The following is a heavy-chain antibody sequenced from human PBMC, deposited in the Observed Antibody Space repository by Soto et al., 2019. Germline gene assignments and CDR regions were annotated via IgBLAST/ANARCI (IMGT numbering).Heavy chain of an antibody. Sequence: QVQLVESGGGVVQPGRSLRLSCAASGFIFRSYGMHWVRQVPGKGLEWVTVIWVDGINKYYGDAVKGRFTISRDNSKDTLYLQMNSLRVEDTAVYYCVRERAPFDAFDIWGKGTMVTVSS. CDR2: IWVDGINK. J-gene: IGHJ3*02. CDR3: VRERAPFDAFDI. CDR1: GFIFRSYG. V-gene: IGHV3-33*01.